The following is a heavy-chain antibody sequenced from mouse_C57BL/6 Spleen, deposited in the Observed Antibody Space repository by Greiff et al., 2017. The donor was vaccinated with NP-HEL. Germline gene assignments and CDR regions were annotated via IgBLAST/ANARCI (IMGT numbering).Heavy chain of an antibody. CDR3: ARAYYSNSVRDY. CDR1: GYSFTGYY. J-gene: IGHJ4*01. D-gene: IGHD2-5*01. CDR2: INPSTGGT. Sequence: EVKLMESGPELVKPGASVKISCKASGYSFTGYYMNWVKQSPEKSLEWIGEINPSTGGTTYNQKFKAKATLTVDKSSSTAYMQLKSLTSEDSAVYYCARAYYSNSVRDYWGQGTSVTVSS. V-gene: IGHV1-42*01.